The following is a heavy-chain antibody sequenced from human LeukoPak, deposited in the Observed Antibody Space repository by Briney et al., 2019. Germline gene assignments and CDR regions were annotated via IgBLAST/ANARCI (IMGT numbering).Heavy chain of an antibody. CDR2: ISGSGGGT. D-gene: IGHD1-7*01. Sequence: GGSLRLSCAASGFTFSSYAMSWVRQAPGKGLEWVSGISGSGGGTYYADSVRGRFTISRDNSKNTLYLQMNSLRAEDTALYYCASHKRITGTTPFDYWGQGTLVTVSS. V-gene: IGHV3-23*01. CDR1: GFTFSSYA. J-gene: IGHJ4*02. CDR3: ASHKRITGTTPFDY.